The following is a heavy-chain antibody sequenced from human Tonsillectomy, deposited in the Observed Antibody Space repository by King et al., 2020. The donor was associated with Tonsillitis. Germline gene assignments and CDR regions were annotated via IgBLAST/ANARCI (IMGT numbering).Heavy chain of an antibody. CDR2: ISHDGRNK. Sequence: VQLVESGGGVVQPGRSLRLSCAASGFTFSGYNLHWVRQAPGKGPAWVAIISHDGRNKYYADSVKGRFTVSRDNSKNTLYLQMNSLRADDTAVYYCARMADYYETSGYYGGRYYYYMDVWGKGTMVSVSS. D-gene: IGHD3-22*01. CDR1: GFTFSGYN. V-gene: IGHV3-30*03. J-gene: IGHJ6*03. CDR3: ARMADYYETSGYYGGRYYYYMDV.